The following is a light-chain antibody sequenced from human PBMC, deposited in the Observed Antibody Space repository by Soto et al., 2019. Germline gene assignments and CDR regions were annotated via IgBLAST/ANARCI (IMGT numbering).Light chain of an antibody. V-gene: IGKV1-5*01. CDR2: DAS. Sequence: DTQMTRSPSTLSASVGDRVTITCRASQSISSWLAWYQQKPGKAPKLLIYDASNLQSGVPSRFSGSGSGTEFTLTISSLQPDDFATYYCQQYNSYSWTFGQGTKVEIK. J-gene: IGKJ1*01. CDR1: QSISSW. CDR3: QQYNSYSWT.